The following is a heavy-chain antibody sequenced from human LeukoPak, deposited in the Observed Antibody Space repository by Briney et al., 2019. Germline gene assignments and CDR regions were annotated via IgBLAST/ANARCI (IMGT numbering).Heavy chain of an antibody. J-gene: IGHJ6*02. D-gene: IGHD3-3*01. CDR3: AKGITIFGVVRAGYGMDV. CDR1: GFTFSSYA. V-gene: IGHV3-23*01. Sequence: GGSLRLSCAASGFTFSSYAMSWVRQAPGKGLEWVSAISGSGGSTYYADSVKGRFTISRDNSKNTLYLQMNSLRAEDTAVYYCAKGITIFGVVRAGYGMDVWGQGTTVTVSS. CDR2: ISGSGGST.